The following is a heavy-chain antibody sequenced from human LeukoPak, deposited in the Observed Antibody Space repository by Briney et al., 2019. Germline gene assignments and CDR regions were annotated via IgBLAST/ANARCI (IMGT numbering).Heavy chain of an antibody. CDR3: AELGITMIGGV. Sequence: GGSLRLSCAASGFSFSSYSMNWVRQAPGKGLEWLSYISSSTSAIFYADSVKGRFTISRDNAKNSLYLQMNSLRAEDTAVYYCAELGITMIGGVWGKGTTVTISS. D-gene: IGHD3-10*02. CDR2: ISSSTSAI. V-gene: IGHV3-48*04. CDR1: GFSFSSYS. J-gene: IGHJ6*04.